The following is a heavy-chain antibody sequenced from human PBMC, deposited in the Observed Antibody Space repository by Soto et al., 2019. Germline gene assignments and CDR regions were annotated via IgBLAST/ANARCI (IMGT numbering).Heavy chain of an antibody. J-gene: IGHJ5*02. CDR2: ISGSGNTI. D-gene: IGHD3-22*01. CDR3: ARDRLPMVVVVMGWFDP. CDR1: GFSFRDYY. V-gene: IGHV3-11*01. Sequence: PVGSLRLSCAASGFSFRDYYMSWIRQAPGKGLEWISYISGSGNTIYYADSVKGRFIISRDNAKNSLFLQMNSLRADDTAVYYCARDRLPMVVVVMGWFDPWGQGTLVTVS.